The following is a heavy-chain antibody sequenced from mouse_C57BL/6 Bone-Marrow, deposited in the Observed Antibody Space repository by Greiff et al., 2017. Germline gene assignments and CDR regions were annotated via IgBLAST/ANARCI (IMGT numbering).Heavy chain of an antibody. Sequence: DVQLQESGPGLVKPSQSLSLTCSVTGYSITSGYYWNWIRQFPGNKLEWMGYISYDGSNNYNPSLKNRISITRDTSKNQFFLKLNSVTTEDTATYYCARDWAHYGSENWYFDVWGTGTTVTVSS. CDR3: ARDWAHYGSENWYFDV. V-gene: IGHV3-6*01. J-gene: IGHJ1*03. D-gene: IGHD1-1*01. CDR2: ISYDGSN. CDR1: GYSITSGYY.